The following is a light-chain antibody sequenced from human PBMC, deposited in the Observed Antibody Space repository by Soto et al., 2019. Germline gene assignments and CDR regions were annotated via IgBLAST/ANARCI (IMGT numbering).Light chain of an antibody. CDR3: AAWDGSLSGPV. CDR1: SSNIGSNY. CDR2: RNN. V-gene: IGLV1-47*01. J-gene: IGLJ2*01. Sequence: SVLTQPPSASGTPGQRVTISCSGSSSNIGSNYVYWYQQLPGTAPKLLIYRNNQRPSGVPDRFSGSKSGTSASLAISGLRSEDEADYYCAAWDGSLSGPVFGGGTKLTVL.